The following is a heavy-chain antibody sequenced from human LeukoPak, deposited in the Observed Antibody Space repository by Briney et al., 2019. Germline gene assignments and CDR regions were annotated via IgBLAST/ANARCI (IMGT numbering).Heavy chain of an antibody. CDR1: GFTFGDYA. Sequence: GGSLRLSCTASGFTFGDYAMSWLRQAPGKGLEWVGFIRSKAYGGTTEYAASVKGRFTISRDDSKSIAYLQMNSLKTEDTAVYYCTRDPSRPAAIPFDYWGQGTLVTVSS. V-gene: IGHV3-49*03. CDR2: IRSKAYGGTT. CDR3: TRDPSRPAAIPFDY. D-gene: IGHD2-2*01. J-gene: IGHJ4*02.